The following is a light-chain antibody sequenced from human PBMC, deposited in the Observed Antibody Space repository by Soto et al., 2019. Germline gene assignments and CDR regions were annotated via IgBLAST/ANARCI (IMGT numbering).Light chain of an antibody. J-gene: IGLJ2*01. Sequence: QSVLTQPPSASGSPGQSVTISCTGTSRDVGAYHYVSWYQHHPGKAPKLMIYGVSQRPSGVPDRFSGSKSGNTASLTVSGLQAEDEADYYCTSYAGSNAVVFGGGTKVTVL. CDR1: SRDVGAYHY. V-gene: IGLV2-8*01. CDR2: GVS. CDR3: TSYAGSNAVV.